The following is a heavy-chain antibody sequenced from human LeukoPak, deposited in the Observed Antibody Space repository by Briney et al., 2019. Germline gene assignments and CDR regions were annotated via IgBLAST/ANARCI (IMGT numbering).Heavy chain of an antibody. CDR3: ARSPNYDILTGYPSYYFDY. D-gene: IGHD3-9*01. CDR1: GGTFSSYA. V-gene: IGHV1-69*15. Sequence: SVKVSCKASGGTFSSYAISWVRQAPGQGLEWMGRIIPIFGIANYAQKFQGRVTITADESTSIAYMELSSLRSEDTAVYYCARSPNYDILTGYPSYYFDYWGQGTLVTVSS. CDR2: IIPIFGIA. J-gene: IGHJ4*02.